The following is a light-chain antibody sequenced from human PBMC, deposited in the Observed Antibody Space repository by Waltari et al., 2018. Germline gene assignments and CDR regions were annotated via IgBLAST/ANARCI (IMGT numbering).Light chain of an antibody. J-gene: IGKJ1*01. CDR1: QSVGRA. CDR2: DTS. CDR3: QMYVRLPVT. V-gene: IGKV3-20*01. Sequence: EIVLTQSPGTLALSPGERATLSCRASQSVGRALAWYQQKPGQAPRLLIYDTSTRATGISDKFSGNGSGTDFSLTISRVEPEDFAVYFCQMYVRLPVTFGQGTKVEVK.